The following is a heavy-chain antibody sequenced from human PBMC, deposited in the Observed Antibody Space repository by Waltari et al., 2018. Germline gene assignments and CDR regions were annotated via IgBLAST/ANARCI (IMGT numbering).Heavy chain of an antibody. V-gene: IGHV3-30*01. CDR1: GFTFSSYA. CDR3: AIVVTANFDY. J-gene: IGHJ4*02. CDR2: ISYDGSNQ. D-gene: IGHD2-21*02. Sequence: QVQLVESGGGVVQPGRSLRLSCAASGFTFSSYAMHWVRQDPGKGLGWVAVISYDGSNQYYADSVKGRFTSSRDNSKNTLYLQMNSLRAEDTAVYYCAIVVTANFDYWGQGTLVTVSS.